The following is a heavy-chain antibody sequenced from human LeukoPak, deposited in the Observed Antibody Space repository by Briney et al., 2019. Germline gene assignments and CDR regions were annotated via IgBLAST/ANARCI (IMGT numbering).Heavy chain of an antibody. CDR2: ISGGGGST. Sequence: PGGSLRLSCAASEFTFSSYAMNWVRQAPGKGLEWVSGISGGGGSTYYADSVEGRFTISRDNAKSALYLQMNSLRAEDTAVYYCAGGFGSYSPDYWGQGTLVTVSS. D-gene: IGHD3-10*01. J-gene: IGHJ4*02. CDR1: EFTFSSYA. CDR3: AGGFGSYSPDY. V-gene: IGHV3-23*01.